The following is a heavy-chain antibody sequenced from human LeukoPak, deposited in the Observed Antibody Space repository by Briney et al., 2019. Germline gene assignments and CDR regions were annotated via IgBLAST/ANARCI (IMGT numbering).Heavy chain of an antibody. V-gene: IGHV3-23*01. J-gene: IGHJ4*02. D-gene: IGHD1-1*01. CDR3: TRCPRDNCRGGFDY. CDR2: INDRGTHT. CDR1: GFTFSNNA. Sequence: GGSLRLSCSPSGFTFSNNAMPWVRQAPGEGLEWVSSINDRGTHTYYTDSVRGRFTISRDNFKNRLFLQMNSLRAEDTAFYYCTRCPRDNCRGGFDYWGQGALVTVSS.